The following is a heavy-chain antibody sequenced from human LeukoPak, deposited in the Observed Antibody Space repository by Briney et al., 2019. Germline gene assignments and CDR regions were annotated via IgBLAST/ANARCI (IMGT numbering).Heavy chain of an antibody. V-gene: IGHV3-21*01. CDR2: ISSSSSYI. CDR3: ARDSVDIVVVPAAFSY. J-gene: IGHJ4*02. Sequence: GGSLRLSCAASGFTFSSYSMNWVRQAPGKGLEWVSSISSSSSYIYYADSVKGRFTISRDNAKNSLYLQMSSLRAEDTAVYYCARDSVDIVVVPAAFSYWGQGTLVTVSS. D-gene: IGHD2-2*03. CDR1: GFTFSSYS.